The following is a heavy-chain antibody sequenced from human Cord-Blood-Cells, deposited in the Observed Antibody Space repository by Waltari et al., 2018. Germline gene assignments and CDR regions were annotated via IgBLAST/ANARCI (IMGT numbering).Heavy chain of an antibody. Sequence: QLQLQESGPGLVKPSETLSLTCTVSGGSISSSSYYWGWTSQPPGKGLEWIGSIYYSGSPYYNPSLKSRVTISVDTSKNQFSLKLSSVTAADTAVYYCARLFVEMATIFFDPWGQGTLVTVSS. CDR3: ARLFVEMATIFFDP. CDR2: IYYSGSP. D-gene: IGHD5-12*01. V-gene: IGHV4-39*07. J-gene: IGHJ5*02. CDR1: GGSISSSSYY.